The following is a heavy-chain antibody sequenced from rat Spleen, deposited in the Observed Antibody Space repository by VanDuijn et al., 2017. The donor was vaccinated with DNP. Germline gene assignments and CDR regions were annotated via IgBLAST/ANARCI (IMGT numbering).Heavy chain of an antibody. CDR3: TFIAAISTSFDY. J-gene: IGHJ2*01. D-gene: IGHD1-2*01. CDR1: GFTFSDYN. Sequence: EVKLVESGGGLVQPGRSLKLSCAASGFTFSDYNMAWVRQAPKKGLEWVATIIHDGSRTYYGDSVKGRFTISRDNTKNALYLQMDSLRSEDTATYYCTFIAAISTSFDYWGQGVMVTVSS. CDR2: IIHDGSRT. V-gene: IGHV5S10*01.